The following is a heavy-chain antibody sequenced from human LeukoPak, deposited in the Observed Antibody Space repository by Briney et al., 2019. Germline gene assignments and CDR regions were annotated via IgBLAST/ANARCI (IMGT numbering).Heavy chain of an antibody. CDR2: ISGSGGTT. CDR1: GFTFTTYA. V-gene: IGHV3-23*01. CDR3: AKRMSWQTFDF. Sequence: SGGSLRLSCAASGFTFTTYAMSWVRQAPGKGLEWVSTISGSGGTTSCADSVKGRFTISRDNSRNALYLQMNSLRAEDTAVYYCAKRMSWQTFDFWGQGTLVTVSS. D-gene: IGHD3-10*01. J-gene: IGHJ4*02.